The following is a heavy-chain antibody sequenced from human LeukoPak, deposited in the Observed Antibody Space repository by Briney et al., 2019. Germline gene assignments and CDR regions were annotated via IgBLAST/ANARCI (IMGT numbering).Heavy chain of an antibody. J-gene: IGHJ4*02. V-gene: IGHV4-39*07. CDR1: GGSISSSSYY. CDR2: IYYSGST. D-gene: IGHD2-2*01. CDR3: ARHSSTWHIDY. Sequence: SETLSLTCTVSGGSISSSSYYWGWIRQPPGKGLEWIGSIYYSGSTNYNPSLKSRITISIDTSKNQFSLNLRSVTAADTAVYYCARHSSTWHIDYWGQGTLVTVSS.